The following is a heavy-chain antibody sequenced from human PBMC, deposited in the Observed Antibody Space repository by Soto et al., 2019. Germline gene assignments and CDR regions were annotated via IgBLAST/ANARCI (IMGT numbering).Heavy chain of an antibody. CDR3: APRKYGSFNIGAFDI. V-gene: IGHV3-48*03. J-gene: IGHJ3*02. CDR2: ISKNGIDI. D-gene: IGHD1-26*01. Sequence: GGSLRLSCAASGFSFSTYEMNWVRQAPGKGLEWVSYISKNGIDIYYADSGKDRFTISRDNANNSLFLQMDSLRPEDTAVYYCAPRKYGSFNIGAFDIWGQGTMVTVSS. CDR1: GFSFSTYE.